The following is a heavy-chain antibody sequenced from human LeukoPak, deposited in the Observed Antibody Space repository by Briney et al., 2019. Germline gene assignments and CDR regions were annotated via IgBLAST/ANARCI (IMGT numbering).Heavy chain of an antibody. V-gene: IGHV4-59*12. CDR3: ARVRIQLWSPHFDY. CDR1: GGSISSYY. J-gene: IGHJ4*02. D-gene: IGHD5-18*01. CDR2: IYYSGST. Sequence: PSETLSLTCTVSGGSISSYYWSWIRQPPGKGLEWIGSIYYSGSTYYNPSLKSRVTISVDTSKNQFSLKLSSVTAADTAVYYCARVRIQLWSPHFDYWGQGTLVTVSS.